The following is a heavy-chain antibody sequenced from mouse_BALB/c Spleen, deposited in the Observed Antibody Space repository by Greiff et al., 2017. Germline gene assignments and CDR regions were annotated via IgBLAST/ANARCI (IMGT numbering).Heavy chain of an antibody. CDR1: GFTFSSYA. Sequence: EVHLVESGGGLVKPGGSLKLSCAASGFTFSSYAMSWVRQTPEKRLEWVASISSGGSTYYPDSVKGRFTISRDNARNILYLQMSSLRSEDTAMYYCARGYGSSYPYAMDYWGQGTSVTVSS. J-gene: IGHJ4*01. CDR2: ISSGGST. CDR3: ARGYGSSYPYAMDY. D-gene: IGHD1-1*01. V-gene: IGHV5-6-5*01.